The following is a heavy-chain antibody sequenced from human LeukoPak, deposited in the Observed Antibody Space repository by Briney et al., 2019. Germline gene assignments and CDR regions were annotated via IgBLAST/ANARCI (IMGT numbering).Heavy chain of an antibody. CDR3: AGESSSGYYYFGMDV. V-gene: IGHV4-59*12. CDR1: GGSISSYS. D-gene: IGHD3-10*01. CDR2: IYYSGST. J-gene: IGHJ6*01. Sequence: PSETLSLTCTASGGSISSYSWSWIRQPPGKGLELVGNIYYSGSTNYNPSLKSRFTISVDTSKNQFYLKLNTLTAADTAVYYCAGESSSGYYYFGMDVWGQGATVTVS.